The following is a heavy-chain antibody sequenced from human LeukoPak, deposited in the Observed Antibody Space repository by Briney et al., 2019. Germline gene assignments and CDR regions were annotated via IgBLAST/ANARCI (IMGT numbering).Heavy chain of an antibody. CDR3: ARLWVPRNYGMDV. D-gene: IGHD1-26*01. V-gene: IGHV5-51*01. CDR1: GYSFTSYW. CDR2: IYPGDSDT. J-gene: IGHJ6*02. Sequence: GESLKISCKGSGYSFTSYWIGWVRQMPGKGLEWMGIIYPGDSDTRYSPSFQGQVTISADKSISTAYLQWSSLKASDTAMYCCARLWVPRNYGMDVWGQGTTVTVSS.